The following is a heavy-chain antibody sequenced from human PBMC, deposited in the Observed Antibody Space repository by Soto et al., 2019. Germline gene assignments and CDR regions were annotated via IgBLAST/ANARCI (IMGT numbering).Heavy chain of an antibody. V-gene: IGHV4-39*01. Sequence: PSETLSLTCTVSGGSISSSSYYWGWIRQPPGKGLEWIGSIYYSGSTYYNPSLKSRVTISVDTSKNQFSLKLSSVTAADTAVYYCARVPNRAFREFRWAYYFDYWGQGTLVTVSS. CDR1: GGSISSSSYY. CDR2: IYYSGST. D-gene: IGHD3-10*01. CDR3: ARVPNRAFREFRWAYYFDY. J-gene: IGHJ4*02.